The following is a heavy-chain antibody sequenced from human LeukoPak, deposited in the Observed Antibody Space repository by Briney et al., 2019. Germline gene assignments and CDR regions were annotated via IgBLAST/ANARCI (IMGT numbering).Heavy chain of an antibody. V-gene: IGHV4-4*07. J-gene: IGHJ4*02. CDR1: GGSISSYY. D-gene: IGHD3-10*01. Sequence: SETLSLTCTVSGGSISSYYWRWIRQPAGKGLEWIGRIYTSGSTNYNPSLKSRVTMSVDTSKNQFSLKLRSVTAADTAVYYCARAYYGSGSYYEENWGQGTLVTVSS. CDR2: IYTSGST. CDR3: ARAYYGSGSYYEEN.